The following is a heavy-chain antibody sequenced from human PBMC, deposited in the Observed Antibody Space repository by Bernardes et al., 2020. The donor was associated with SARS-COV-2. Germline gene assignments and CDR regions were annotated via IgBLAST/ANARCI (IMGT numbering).Heavy chain of an antibody. J-gene: IGHJ4*02. D-gene: IGHD5-18*01. CDR1: GGTFSSYA. Sequence: SVKVSCKASGGTFSSYAISWVRQAPGQGLEWMGGIIPIFGTANYAQKFQGRVTITADESTSTAYMELSSLRSEDTAVYYCARGGWDTAMAPGGGYFDYWGQGTLVTVSS. CDR2: IIPIFGTA. CDR3: ARGGWDTAMAPGGGYFDY. V-gene: IGHV1-69*13.